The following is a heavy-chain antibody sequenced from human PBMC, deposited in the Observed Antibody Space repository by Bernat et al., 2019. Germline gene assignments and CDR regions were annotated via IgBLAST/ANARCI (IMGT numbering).Heavy chain of an antibody. D-gene: IGHD4-23*01. V-gene: IGHV1-3*01. J-gene: IGHJ5*02. CDR1: GYTFSSYA. CDR2: INAGNGNT. Sequence: QVQFVQSGAEVKKPGASVKVSCKASGYTFSSYAMHWVRQAPGQSLEWMGWINAGNGNTKYSQKLQDRVTNTRDTSESTAYMELSSLRYEDTAVYYWARDGGNYVASGIIENWFDPWGQGTLVTVSS. CDR3: ARDGGNYVASGIIENWFDP.